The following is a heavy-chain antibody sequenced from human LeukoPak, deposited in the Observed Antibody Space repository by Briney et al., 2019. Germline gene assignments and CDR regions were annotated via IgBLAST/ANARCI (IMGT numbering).Heavy chain of an antibody. CDR3: ARGYGDQTYFDY. CDR1: GYTFTSYA. CDR2: INAGNGNT. Sequence: ASVKVSCKASGYTFTSYAMHWVRQAPGQRLEWMGWINAGNGNTKYSQKFQGRVTMTTDTSTSTAYMELRSLRSDDTAVYYCARGYGDQTYFDYWGQGTLVTVSS. J-gene: IGHJ4*02. V-gene: IGHV1-3*01. D-gene: IGHD4-17*01.